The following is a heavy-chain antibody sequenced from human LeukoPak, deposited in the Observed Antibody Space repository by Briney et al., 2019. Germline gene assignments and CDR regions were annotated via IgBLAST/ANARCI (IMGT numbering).Heavy chain of an antibody. J-gene: IGHJ6*03. CDR1: GFTLSSYG. CDR2: IWYGGSNK. Sequence: PGRSLRLSCAASGFTLSSYGMHWVRQAPGKGLEWVAVIWYGGSNKYYADSVKGRFTISRDNSKNTLYLQMNSLRAEDTAVYYCAGEETVTTGYYYMDVWGKGTTVTVSS. V-gene: IGHV3-33*08. CDR3: AGEETVTTGYYYMDV. D-gene: IGHD4-11*01.